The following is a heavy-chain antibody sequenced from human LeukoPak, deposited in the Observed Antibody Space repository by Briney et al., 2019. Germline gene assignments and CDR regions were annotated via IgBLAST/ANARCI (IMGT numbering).Heavy chain of an antibody. CDR3: AKVAAYSSSWPADY. Sequence: GGSLRLSCAASGFTFSRYSMNWVRQAPGKGLEWVSSISDDGKYIYFADSVKGRFSISRDNAKSSLYLQMNSLRAEDTAVYYCAKVAAYSSSWPADYWGQGTLVTVSS. D-gene: IGHD6-13*01. CDR2: ISDDGKYI. V-gene: IGHV3-21*01. CDR1: GFTFSRYS. J-gene: IGHJ4*02.